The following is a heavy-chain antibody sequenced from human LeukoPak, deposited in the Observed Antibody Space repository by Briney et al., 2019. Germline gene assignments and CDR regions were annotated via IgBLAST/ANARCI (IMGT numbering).Heavy chain of an antibody. CDR2: IYHSGST. CDR3: ARGRPRDGVDY. V-gene: IGHV4-38-2*02. D-gene: IGHD5-24*01. CDR1: GYSISSGYY. J-gene: IGHJ4*02. Sequence: SETLSLTCTVSGYSISSGYYWGWIRQPPGKGLEWIGSIYHSGSTYYNPSLKSRVTISVDTSKNQFSLKLSSVTAADTAVYNCARGRPRDGVDYWGQGTLVTVSS.